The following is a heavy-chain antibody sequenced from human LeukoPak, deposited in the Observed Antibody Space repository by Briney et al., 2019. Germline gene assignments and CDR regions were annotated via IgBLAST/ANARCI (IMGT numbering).Heavy chain of an antibody. V-gene: IGHV1-2*06. Sequence: GASVKVSCKASGYTFTGYYMHWVRQAPGQGLEWMGRINPNSGGTNYAQKFQGRVTMTRDTSISTAYMELSSLRSEDTAVYYCARAANSGSYYGPVFFDYWGQGTLVTVSS. CDR2: INPNSGGT. CDR1: GYTFTGYY. CDR3: ARAANSGSYYGPVFFDY. D-gene: IGHD1-26*01. J-gene: IGHJ4*02.